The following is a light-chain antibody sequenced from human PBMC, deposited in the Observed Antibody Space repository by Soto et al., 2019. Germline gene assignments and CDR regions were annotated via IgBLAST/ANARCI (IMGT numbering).Light chain of an antibody. Sequence: DIQMTQSPSTLSASVGYRVTITCRASQSISSCLAWYQHKPGKAPKLLIYHASTLESGVPSRFSGSGSGTDFTLTMHSLEADDFATYDCHQYVSYFYRFGQGTKLEIK. V-gene: IGKV1-5*01. CDR2: HAS. CDR1: QSISSC. CDR3: HQYVSYFYR. J-gene: IGKJ2*03.